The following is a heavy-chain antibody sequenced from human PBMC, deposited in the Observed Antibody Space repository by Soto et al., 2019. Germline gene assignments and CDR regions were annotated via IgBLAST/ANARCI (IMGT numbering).Heavy chain of an antibody. V-gene: IGHV4-59*01. CDR2: IYYSGST. J-gene: IGHJ6*04. CDR3: ARENYYYGMAF. Sequence: SVTLSLTCTVSGGSISSYCWRWIRQPPGKGLEWIGYIYYSGSTNYNPSLKSRVTISVDTSKNQFSLKLSSVTAVDTAVYYCARENYYYGMAFWVKGTSVPVSS. CDR1: GGSISSYC.